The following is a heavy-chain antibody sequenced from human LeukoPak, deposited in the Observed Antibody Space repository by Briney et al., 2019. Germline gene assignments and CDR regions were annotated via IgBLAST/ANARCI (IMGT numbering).Heavy chain of an antibody. D-gene: IGHD5-18*01. J-gene: IGHJ4*02. V-gene: IGHV3-48*03. CDR1: GFTFSSYE. Sequence: GGSLRLSXAASGFTFSSYEMNWVRQAPGKGLEWVSYISSSGSTIYYADSVKGRFTISRDNAKNSLYLQMNSLRAEDTAVYYCARVGRITAMATIDYRGQGTLVTVSS. CDR2: ISSSGSTI. CDR3: ARVGRITAMATIDY.